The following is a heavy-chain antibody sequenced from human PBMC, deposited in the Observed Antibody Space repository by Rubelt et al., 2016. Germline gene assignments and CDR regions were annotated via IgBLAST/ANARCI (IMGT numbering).Heavy chain of an antibody. J-gene: IGHJ4*02. Sequence: QVQLQQWGAGLLKPSETLSLTCAVYGGSFSGYYWSWIRQPPGKGLEWIGEINHSGSTNYNPSLKSRVTISVDTSKNQFSRKLSSVTAADTAVYYCARGRPITYYDFWSAVSRSGPFDYWGQGTLVTVSS. V-gene: IGHV4-34*01. D-gene: IGHD3-3*01. CDR3: ARGRPITYYDFWSAVSRSGPFDY. CDR2: INHSGST. CDR1: GGSFSGYY.